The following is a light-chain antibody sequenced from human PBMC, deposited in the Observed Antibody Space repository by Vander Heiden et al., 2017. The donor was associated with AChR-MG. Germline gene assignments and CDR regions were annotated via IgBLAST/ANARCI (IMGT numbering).Light chain of an antibody. CDR1: QSVLYSSNNKNY. V-gene: IGKV4-1*01. CDR2: WAS. Sequence: DIVMTQSPDSLAVSLGERATINCKSSQSVLYSSNNKNYLAWYQQKPGQPPKLLIYWASTRESGVPDRFSGSGSGTDFTLTISSLQAEDVAVYYCQQYYNTPQTFGQGNKVEIK. J-gene: IGKJ1*01. CDR3: QQYYNTPQT.